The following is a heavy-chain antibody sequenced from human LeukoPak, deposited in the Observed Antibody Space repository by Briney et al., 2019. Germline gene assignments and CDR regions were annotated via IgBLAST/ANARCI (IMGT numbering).Heavy chain of an antibody. CDR1: GGSISSYY. Sequence: SETLSLTCTVSGGSISSYYWSWIRQPPGKRLEWIGYTYYSGSTNYNPSLKSRVTISVDTSKNQFSLKLSSVTAADTAVYYCARAVTYYYGSGSYITEAFDIWCQGTMVTVSS. D-gene: IGHD3-10*01. J-gene: IGHJ3*02. V-gene: IGHV4-59*01. CDR2: TYYSGST. CDR3: ARAVTYYYGSGSYITEAFDI.